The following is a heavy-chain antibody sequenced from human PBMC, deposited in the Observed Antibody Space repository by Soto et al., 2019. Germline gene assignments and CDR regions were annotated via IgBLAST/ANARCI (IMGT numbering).Heavy chain of an antibody. D-gene: IGHD5-18*01. CDR2: IIPMFGTA. CDR1: GGTFSTYA. CDR3: ASGIQLWLRRINNGYSG. Sequence: QVQLVQSGAEVKKPESSVKVSCKAPGGTFSTYAISWVRQAAGQGLEWMGGIIPMFGTANYAQRFQDRVTITAEESTNTVYMELSSLRSEDTAVYFCASGIQLWLRRINNGYSGWGQGTLVTVSS. V-gene: IGHV1-69*12. J-gene: IGHJ4*02.